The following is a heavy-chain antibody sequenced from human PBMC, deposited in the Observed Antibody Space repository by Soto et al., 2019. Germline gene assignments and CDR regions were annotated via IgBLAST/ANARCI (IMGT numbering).Heavy chain of an antibody. D-gene: IGHD3-9*01. CDR3: ARWPILRYFDWLEYFDY. V-gene: IGHV5-51*03. CDR2: IYPGDSDT. Sequence: GESLKISCKGSGYSFTSYWIGWVRQMPGKGLEWMGIIYPGDSDTRYSPSFQGQVTISADKSISTAYLQWSSLKASDTAMYYCARWPILRYFDWLEYFDYWGQGTLVTVSS. J-gene: IGHJ4*02. CDR1: GYSFTSYW.